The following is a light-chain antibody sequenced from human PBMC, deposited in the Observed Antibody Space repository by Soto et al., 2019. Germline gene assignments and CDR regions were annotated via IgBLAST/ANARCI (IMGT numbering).Light chain of an antibody. Sequence: QSALTQPASVSGSPGQSIAISCSGTSSDVGGYKYVSWYQQHPGKVPKLMIYEVTNRPSGISDRFSVSKSGNTASLTISGLQAEDEADYYCTSYTSSGTWVFGGGTKLTVL. CDR3: TSYTSSGTWV. CDR1: SSDVGGYKY. J-gene: IGLJ3*02. CDR2: EVT. V-gene: IGLV2-14*01.